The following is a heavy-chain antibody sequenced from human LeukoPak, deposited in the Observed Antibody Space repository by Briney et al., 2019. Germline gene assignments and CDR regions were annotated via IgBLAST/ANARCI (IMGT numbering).Heavy chain of an antibody. Sequence: GGSLRLSCAASGFSFSTYCMHWVRQAPGKGPMWVSRICPDGTVTNYADSVKARFSISRDNARNTVYLQMNSLRAEDTAVYYCVRDFRSADYWGQGTLVTVSS. CDR2: ICPDGTVT. CDR1: GFSFSTYC. CDR3: VRDFRSADY. J-gene: IGHJ4*02. V-gene: IGHV3-74*01.